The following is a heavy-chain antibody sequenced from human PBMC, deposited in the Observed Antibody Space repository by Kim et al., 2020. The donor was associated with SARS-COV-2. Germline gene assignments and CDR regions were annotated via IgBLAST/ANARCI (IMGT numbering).Heavy chain of an antibody. J-gene: IGHJ4*02. Sequence: VKGRFTISRDNAQNSLCLQMNSLRAEDTAVYYCASSDYYGSGSYSYYFDYWGQGTLVTVSS. CDR3: ASSDYYGSGSYSYYFDY. D-gene: IGHD3-10*01. V-gene: IGHV3-21*01.